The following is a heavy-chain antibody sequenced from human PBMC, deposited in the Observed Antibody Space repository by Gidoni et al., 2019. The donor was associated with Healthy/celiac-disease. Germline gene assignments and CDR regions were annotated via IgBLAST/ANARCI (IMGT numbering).Heavy chain of an antibody. J-gene: IGHJ4*02. CDR2: ISSSSSYI. D-gene: IGHD2-2*01. CDR1: GFPFRSYS. Sequence: EVQLVESGGGLVTPGGSLRLSFASSGFPFRSYSMNWVRQAPGKGLEWVSSISSSSSYIYYADSVKGRFTISRDNAKNSLYLQMNSLRAEDTAVYYCARGRNIVVVPAAIGGDYWGQGTLVTVSS. V-gene: IGHV3-21*01. CDR3: ARGRNIVVVPAAIGGDY.